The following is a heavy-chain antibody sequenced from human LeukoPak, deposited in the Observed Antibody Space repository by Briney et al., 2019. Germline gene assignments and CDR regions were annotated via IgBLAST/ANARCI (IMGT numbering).Heavy chain of an antibody. D-gene: IGHD4-17*01. CDR1: GFTFSSYE. CDR3: ARVYGDYDGHYYYYYYMDV. V-gene: IGHV3-48*03. J-gene: IGHJ6*03. Sequence: PGGSLRLSCAASGFTFSSYEMNWVRQAPGKGLGWVSYISSSGSTIYYADSVKGRFTISRDNAKNSLYLQMNSLRAEDTAVYYCARVYGDYDGHYYYYYYMDVWGKGTTVTISS. CDR2: ISSSGSTI.